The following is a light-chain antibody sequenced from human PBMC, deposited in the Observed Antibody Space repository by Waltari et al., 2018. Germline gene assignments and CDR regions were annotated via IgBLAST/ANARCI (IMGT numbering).Light chain of an antibody. CDR1: QDISNY. V-gene: IGKV1-33*01. Sequence: DIQMTQSPSTLSASVGDRVTITCQASQDISNYLNWYKQKPGKAPKLLIYDASTLETGVPSRFSGSGSGTDFVFTISRLQSEDIATYYCQHYDGVPPWTFGQGTRVDFK. CDR2: DAS. J-gene: IGKJ1*01. CDR3: QHYDGVPPWT.